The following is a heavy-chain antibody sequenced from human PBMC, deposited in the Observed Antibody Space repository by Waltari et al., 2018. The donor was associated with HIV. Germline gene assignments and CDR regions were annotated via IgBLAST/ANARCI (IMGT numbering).Heavy chain of an antibody. Sequence: EVQLVESGGGSIPAGGSRSSSCAASGFTARLHYMSWVRQAPGKGLEWVSVIYSGGSTYCADSVKGRFTISRDNSENTLYLRMNSLRAEDTAVYYCARSGLIGCWGRGTLVTVSS. CDR1: GFTARLHY. D-gene: IGHD3-16*01. CDR3: ARSGLIGC. V-gene: IGHV3-53*01. CDR2: IYSGGST. J-gene: IGHJ2*01.